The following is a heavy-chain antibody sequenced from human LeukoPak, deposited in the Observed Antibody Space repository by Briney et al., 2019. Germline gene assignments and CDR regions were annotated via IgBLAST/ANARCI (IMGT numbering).Heavy chain of an antibody. CDR1: GFTFSNYD. CDR2: ISSSSSYI. V-gene: IGHV3-21*01. D-gene: IGHD1-20*01. Sequence: GGSLRLSCAASGFTFSNYDMHWVRQAPGKGLEWVSAISSSSSYIYYADSIKGRFTISRDNAKNSLYLQMNSLRAEDTAVYYCASLIKSNWKTFDYWGQGTLVTVSS. CDR3: ASLIKSNWKTFDY. J-gene: IGHJ4*02.